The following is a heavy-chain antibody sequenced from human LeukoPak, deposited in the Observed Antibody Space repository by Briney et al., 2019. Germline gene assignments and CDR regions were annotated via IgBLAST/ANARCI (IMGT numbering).Heavy chain of an antibody. V-gene: IGHV3-23*01. D-gene: IGHD2-2*01. CDR3: AKGSCSSTSCRIDY. CDR2: ISGSGGST. CDR1: GFTFSSYA. Sequence: GGSLRLSCAASGFTFSSYAMSWVRQAPGKGQEWVSAISGSGGSTYYADSVKGRFTISRDNSKNTLYLQMNSLRAEDTAVYYCAKGSCSSTSCRIDYWGQGTLVTVSS. J-gene: IGHJ4*02.